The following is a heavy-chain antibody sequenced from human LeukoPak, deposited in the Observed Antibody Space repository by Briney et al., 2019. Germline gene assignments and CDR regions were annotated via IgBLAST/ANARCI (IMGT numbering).Heavy chain of an antibody. CDR2: INHSGST. CDR3: AISKITVAGLHFFNY. CDR1: GGSFSGYY. V-gene: IGHV4-34*01. D-gene: IGHD6-19*01. Sequence: SETLSLTCAVYGGSFSGYYWTWIRQPPGKGLEWIGEINHSGSTNYNPSLKSRVTISVDTSKNQFSLRLSSVTAADAAVYYCAISKITVAGLHFFNYWGQGTLVTVSS. J-gene: IGHJ4*02.